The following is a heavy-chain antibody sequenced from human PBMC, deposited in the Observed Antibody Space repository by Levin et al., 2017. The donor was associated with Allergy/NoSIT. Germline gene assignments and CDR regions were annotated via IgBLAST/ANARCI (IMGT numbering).Heavy chain of an antibody. Sequence: SETLSLTCAVYGGSFSGYYWSWIRQPPGKGLEWIGEINHSGSTNYNPSLKSRVTISVDTSKNQFSLKLSSVTAADTAVYYCARMWPVVRGVIPDYWGQGTLVTVSS. CDR1: GGSFSGYY. CDR2: INHSGST. CDR3: ARMWPVVRGVIPDY. D-gene: IGHD3-10*01. J-gene: IGHJ4*02. V-gene: IGHV4-34*01.